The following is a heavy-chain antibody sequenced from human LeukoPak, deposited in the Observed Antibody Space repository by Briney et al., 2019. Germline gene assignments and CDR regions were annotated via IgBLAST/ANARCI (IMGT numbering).Heavy chain of an antibody. CDR2: IYHSGST. CDR3: ARDYSGYEGVPDY. Sequence: SETLSLTCAVSGYSISSGYYWGWIRQPPGKGLEWIGSIYHSGSTYYNPSLKSRVTISVDTSKNQFSLKLSSVTAADTAVYYCARDYSGYEGVPDYWGQGTLVTVS. J-gene: IGHJ4*02. V-gene: IGHV4-38-2*02. CDR1: GYSISSGYY. D-gene: IGHD5-12*01.